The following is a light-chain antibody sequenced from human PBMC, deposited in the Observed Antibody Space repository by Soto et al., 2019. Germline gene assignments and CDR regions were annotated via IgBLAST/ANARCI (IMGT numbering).Light chain of an antibody. CDR3: HPYDNLPPIT. Sequence: ENQMTQSPSSMSASVGDRVTTTRQASQDISNRLNWYQQKPGKAPTLLIFDASNLQTGVPSRFSGSRSGTDFTFTITSLQPEDIATYDCHPYDNLPPITSCQRTRPEIK. CDR1: QDISNR. J-gene: IGKJ5*01. V-gene: IGKV1-33*01. CDR2: DAS.